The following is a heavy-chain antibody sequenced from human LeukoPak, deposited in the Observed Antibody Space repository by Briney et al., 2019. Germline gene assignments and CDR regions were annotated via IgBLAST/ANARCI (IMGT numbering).Heavy chain of an antibody. D-gene: IGHD3-22*01. CDR1: GGSFSGYY. Sequence: PSETLSLTCAVYGGSFSGYYWSWIRQPPGKGLEWIGEINHSGSTNYNPSLKSRVTISVDTSKNQFSLKLSSVTAADTAVYYCARGLLYYYDSSGYPNWFDPWGQGTLVTVSS. CDR2: INHSGST. CDR3: ARGLLYYYDSSGYPNWFDP. V-gene: IGHV4-34*01. J-gene: IGHJ5*02.